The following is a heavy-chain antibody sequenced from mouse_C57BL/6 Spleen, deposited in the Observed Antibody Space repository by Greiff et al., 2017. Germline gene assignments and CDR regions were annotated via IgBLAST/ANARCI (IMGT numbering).Heavy chain of an antibody. V-gene: IGHV2-2*01. CDR2: IWSGGST. CDR3: ARDYYGSIYYFDY. Sequence: QVHVKQSGPGLVQPSQSLSITCTVSGFSLTSYGVHWVRQSPGKGLEWLGVIWSGGSTDYNAAFISRLSISKDNSKSQVFFKMNSLQADDTAIYYCARDYYGSIYYFDYWGQGTTLTVSS. J-gene: IGHJ2*01. D-gene: IGHD1-1*01. CDR1: GFSLTSYG.